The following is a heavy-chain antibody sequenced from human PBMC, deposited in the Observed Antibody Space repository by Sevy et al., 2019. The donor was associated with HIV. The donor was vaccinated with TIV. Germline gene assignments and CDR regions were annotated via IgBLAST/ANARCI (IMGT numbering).Heavy chain of an antibody. D-gene: IGHD2-15*01. Sequence: GGSLRLSCSASEFTFSSYAMSWVRQAPGKGLEWVSSISGSGRFTYYADFVEGRFIIPRHNSKNTLSVQMNSLRAEDTAVYYCAKGFCSGATCPRDYYYYGMDVWGQGTTVTVSS. V-gene: IGHV3-23*01. CDR1: EFTFSSYA. CDR2: ISGSGRFT. J-gene: IGHJ6*02. CDR3: AKGFCSGATCPRDYYYYGMDV.